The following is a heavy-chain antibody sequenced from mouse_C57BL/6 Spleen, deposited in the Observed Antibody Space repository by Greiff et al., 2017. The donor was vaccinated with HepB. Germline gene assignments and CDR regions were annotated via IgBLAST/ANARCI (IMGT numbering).Heavy chain of an antibody. Sequence: EVQRVESGGDLVKPGGSLKLSCAASGFTFSSYGMSWVRQTPDKRLEWVATISSGGSYTYYPDSVKGRFTISRDNAKNTLYLQMSSLKSEDTAMYYCARHYGSSLFAYWGQGTLVTVSA. D-gene: IGHD1-1*01. J-gene: IGHJ3*01. V-gene: IGHV5-6*01. CDR3: ARHYGSSLFAY. CDR2: ISSGGSYT. CDR1: GFTFSSYG.